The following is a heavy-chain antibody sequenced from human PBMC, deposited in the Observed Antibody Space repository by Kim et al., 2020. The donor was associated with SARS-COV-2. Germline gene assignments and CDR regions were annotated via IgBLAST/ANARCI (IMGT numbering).Heavy chain of an antibody. J-gene: IGHJ5*02. D-gene: IGHD6-13*01. CDR3: AKDSSSWYGSWFDP. Sequence: ADSVKGRFTISRDNSKNSLYLQMNSLRTEDTALYYCAKDSSSWYGSWFDPWGQGTLVTVSS. V-gene: IGHV3-43*01.